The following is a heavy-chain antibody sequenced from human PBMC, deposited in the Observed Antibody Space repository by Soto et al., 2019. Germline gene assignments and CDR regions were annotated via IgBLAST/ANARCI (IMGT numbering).Heavy chain of an antibody. CDR1: GYTFTSYA. CDR3: ARDARITIFGVVARVMDV. Sequence: GASVKVSCKASGYTFTSYAMHWVRQAPGQRLEWMGWINAGNGNTKYSQKFQGRVTITRDTSASTAYMELSSLRSEDTAVYYCARDARITIFGVVARVMDVCGQGTTVTVSS. D-gene: IGHD3-3*01. J-gene: IGHJ6*02. CDR2: INAGNGNT. V-gene: IGHV1-3*01.